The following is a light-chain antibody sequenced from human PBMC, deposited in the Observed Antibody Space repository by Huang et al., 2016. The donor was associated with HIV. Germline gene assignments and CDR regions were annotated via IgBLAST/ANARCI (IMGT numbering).Light chain of an antibody. CDR3: QQANSFPRT. V-gene: IGKV1-12*01. CDR1: QGISSW. Sequence: DIQMTQSPSSVSASVGDRVTITCRASQGISSWLARYQQKPGKAPKLLIFGASILQSGVPSRFSGSGSGTDFTLTISSLQPEDFATYYCQQANSFPRTFGQGTKLEIK. J-gene: IGKJ2*01. CDR2: GAS.